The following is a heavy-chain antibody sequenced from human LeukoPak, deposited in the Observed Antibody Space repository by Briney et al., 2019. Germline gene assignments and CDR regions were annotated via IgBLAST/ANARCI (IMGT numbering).Heavy chain of an antibody. D-gene: IGHD6-19*01. CDR1: GFTFNDYD. V-gene: IGHV3-20*04. CDR2: VNWSGGST. CDR3: ARGTQQWLAPFDY. Sequence: GGSLTLSCAASGFTFNDYDMSWVRQAPGKGLEWVSGVNWSGGSTGYADSVKGRFTISRDNAKNSLYLQMNSLRADDAALYYCARGTQQWLAPFDYWGQGTLVTVSS. J-gene: IGHJ4*02.